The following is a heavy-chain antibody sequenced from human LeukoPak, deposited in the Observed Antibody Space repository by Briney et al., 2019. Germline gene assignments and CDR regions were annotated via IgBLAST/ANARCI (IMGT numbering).Heavy chain of an antibody. J-gene: IGHJ4*02. Sequence: GESLKISCRASGNSFSTNWIGWVREMPGKGLEWMGVIYPGDSDTRYSPSFQGQVTMSADKSISTAYLQWSSLKASDSAMYYCGRGGYSGYEFDCWGQGTLVTVSS. CDR3: GRGGYSGYEFDC. CDR2: IYPGDSDT. D-gene: IGHD5-12*01. CDR1: GNSFSTNW. V-gene: IGHV5-51*01.